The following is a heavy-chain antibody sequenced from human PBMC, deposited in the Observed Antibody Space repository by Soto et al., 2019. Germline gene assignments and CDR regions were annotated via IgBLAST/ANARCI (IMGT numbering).Heavy chain of an antibody. CDR1: GGTFSSYA. Sequence: GASVKVSCKASGGTFSSYAISWVRQAPGQGLEWMGGIIPIFGTANYAQKFQGRVTITADESTSTAYMELSSLRSEDTAVYYCAREGLNSSGYNYYYYGMDVWGQGTTVTVSS. CDR2: IIPIFGTA. J-gene: IGHJ6*02. CDR3: AREGLNSSGYNYYYYGMDV. D-gene: IGHD3-22*01. V-gene: IGHV1-69*13.